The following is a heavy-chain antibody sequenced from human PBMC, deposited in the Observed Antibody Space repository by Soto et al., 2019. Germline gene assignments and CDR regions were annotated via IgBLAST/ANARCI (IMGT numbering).Heavy chain of an antibody. Sequence: GGSLRLSCAASGFTFSSYDMHWVRQATGKGLEWVSAIGTAGDTYYPGSVKGRFTISRENAKNSLYLQMNSLRAGDTAVYYCARDSSSRTGNYYYYYMDVWGKGTTVTVS. CDR2: IGTAGDT. V-gene: IGHV3-13*01. J-gene: IGHJ6*03. CDR3: ARDSSSRTGNYYYYYMDV. CDR1: GFTFSSYD.